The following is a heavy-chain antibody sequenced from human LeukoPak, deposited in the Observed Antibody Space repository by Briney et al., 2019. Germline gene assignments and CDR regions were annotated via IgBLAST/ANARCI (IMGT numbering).Heavy chain of an antibody. CDR1: GFTFSSYA. V-gene: IGHV3-30*04. D-gene: IGHD3-10*01. CDR3: ARERVRGVIFPFDY. J-gene: IGHJ4*02. Sequence: GSLRLSCAASGFTFSSYAMHWVRQAPGKGLEWVAVISYDGSNKYYADSVKGRFTISRDNSKNTLYLQMNSLRAEDTAVYYCARERVRGVIFPFDYWGQGTLVTVSS. CDR2: ISYDGSNK.